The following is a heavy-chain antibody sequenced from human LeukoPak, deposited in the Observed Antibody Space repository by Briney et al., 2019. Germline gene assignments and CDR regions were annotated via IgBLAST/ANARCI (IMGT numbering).Heavy chain of an antibody. J-gene: IGHJ3*02. CDR2: IGGST. D-gene: IGHD5-24*01. V-gene: IGHV1-46*01. CDR3: ARVRDGHNDAYDI. CDR1: GYTFSNYY. Sequence: ASVKVSRKASGYTFSNYYIHWVRQAPGQGLEWMGIIGGSTNYAQKFQGRVTMTRDTSTSTVYMELSSLRSEDTAVYYCARVRDGHNDAYDIWGQGTMVTVHS.